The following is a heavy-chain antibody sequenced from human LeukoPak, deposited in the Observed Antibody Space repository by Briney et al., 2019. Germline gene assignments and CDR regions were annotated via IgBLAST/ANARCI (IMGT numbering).Heavy chain of an antibody. V-gene: IGHV4-59*01. CDR1: GGSISSYY. J-gene: IGHJ3*02. Sequence: SETLSLTCTVSGGSISSYYWSWNRQPPGKGLEWIGYIYYSGSTNYNPSLKSRVTISVDTSKNQFSLKLSSVTAADTAVYYCARDPAWDSSGLIDAFDIWGQGTMVTVSS. D-gene: IGHD3-22*01. CDR2: IYYSGST. CDR3: ARDPAWDSSGLIDAFDI.